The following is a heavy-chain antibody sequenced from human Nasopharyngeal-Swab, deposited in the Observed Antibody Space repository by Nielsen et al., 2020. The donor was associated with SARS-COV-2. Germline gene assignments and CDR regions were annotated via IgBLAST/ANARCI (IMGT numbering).Heavy chain of an antibody. V-gene: IGHV4-38-2*01. D-gene: IGHD3-3*01. Sequence: GSLRLSCAVSGYSISSGYYWGWIRQPPGKWLEWIGSIYHSGSTYYNPSLKSRVTISVDTSKNQFSLKLSSVTAADTAVYYCARVFGVVNPYYYYYYMDVWAKGPRSPSP. CDR3: ARVFGVVNPYYYYYYMDV. J-gene: IGHJ6*03. CDR1: GYSISSGYY. CDR2: IYHSGST.